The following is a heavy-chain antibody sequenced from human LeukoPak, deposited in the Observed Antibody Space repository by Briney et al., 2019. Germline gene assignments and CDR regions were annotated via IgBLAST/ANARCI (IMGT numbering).Heavy chain of an antibody. V-gene: IGHV1-18*01. CDR2: IGAYNGNT. J-gene: IGHJ4*02. D-gene: IGHD2-15*01. CDR3: ARDGDCSGGSCYLYGFDY. CDR1: GYTFTSYG. Sequence: ASVKVSCKASGYTFTSYGISWVRQAHGQGLEWMGWIGAYNGNTNYAQKLQGRVTMTTDTSTSTAYMELRSLRSDDTAVYYCARDGDCSGGSCYLYGFDYWGQGTLVTVSS.